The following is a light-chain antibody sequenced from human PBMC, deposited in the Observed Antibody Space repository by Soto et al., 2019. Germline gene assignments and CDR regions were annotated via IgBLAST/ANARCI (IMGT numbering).Light chain of an antibody. Sequence: QSVLTQPPSVSGAPGQRVTISCTGSSSNIGARYDVHWYQQLPGTAPKLLIYGNSNRTSGVPDRFSGSKSGTSASLAITGLQAEDEADYYCQSYDSSLSGWGVFGGGTKMTVL. J-gene: IGLJ2*01. CDR1: SSNIGARYD. CDR3: QSYDSSLSGWGV. CDR2: GNS. V-gene: IGLV1-40*01.